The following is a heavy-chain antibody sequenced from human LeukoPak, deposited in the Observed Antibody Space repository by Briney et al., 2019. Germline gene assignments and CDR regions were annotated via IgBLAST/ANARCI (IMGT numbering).Heavy chain of an antibody. Sequence: KSGGSLRLSCAASGFTFSTYGMHWVRQAPGQGLEWMGWINPNSGGTNYAQKFQGRVTMTRDTSISTAYMELSRLRSDDTAVYYCARAPALFLVAESAFDYWGQGTLVTVSS. J-gene: IGHJ4*02. CDR3: ARAPALFLVAESAFDY. CDR2: INPNSGGT. V-gene: IGHV1-2*02. CDR1: GFTFSTYG. D-gene: IGHD2/OR15-2a*01.